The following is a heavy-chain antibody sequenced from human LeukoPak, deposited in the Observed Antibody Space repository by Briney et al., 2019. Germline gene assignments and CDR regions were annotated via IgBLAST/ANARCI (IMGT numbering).Heavy chain of an antibody. CDR1: GYTLTELS. CDR3: ARGHFTVTTHYFDY. Sequence: ASVKVSCKVSGYTLTELSMHWVRQAPGKGLEWMGGFDPEDGETFYAQKFQGRVTMTEDTSTDTAYMELSRLRSDDTAVYYCARGHFTVTTHYFDYWGQGTLVTVSS. CDR2: FDPEDGET. J-gene: IGHJ4*02. V-gene: IGHV1-24*01. D-gene: IGHD4-17*01.